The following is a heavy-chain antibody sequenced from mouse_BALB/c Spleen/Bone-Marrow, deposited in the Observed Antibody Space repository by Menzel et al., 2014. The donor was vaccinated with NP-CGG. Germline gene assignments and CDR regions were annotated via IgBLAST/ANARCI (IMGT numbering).Heavy chain of an antibody. CDR1: GFNIKDTY. J-gene: IGHJ3*01. V-gene: IGHV14-3*02. CDR3: ARWLPLAY. CDR2: IDPANGNT. D-gene: IGHD2-2*01. Sequence: DVKLQESGAELVKPGASVKLSCTASGFNIKDTYMHWVKQRPEQGLEWIGRIDPANGNTKYDPKFQGKATITADTSSNTAYLQLSSLTSEDTAVYYCARWLPLAYWGQGTLVTXSA.